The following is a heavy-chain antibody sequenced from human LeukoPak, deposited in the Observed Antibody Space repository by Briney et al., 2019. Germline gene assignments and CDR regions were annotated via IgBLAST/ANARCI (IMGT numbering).Heavy chain of an antibody. CDR3: ARGGPGSYYFDY. V-gene: IGHV3-74*01. CDR2: INSDGSST. CDR1: GFTFSSYW. D-gene: IGHD3-16*01. J-gene: IGHJ4*02. Sequence: GGSLRLSCAASGFTFSSYWMHWVRQAPGKGLVWVSRINSDGSSTSYADSVEGRFTISRDNAKNTLYLQMNSLRAEDTAVYYCARGGPGSYYFDYWGQGTLVTVSS.